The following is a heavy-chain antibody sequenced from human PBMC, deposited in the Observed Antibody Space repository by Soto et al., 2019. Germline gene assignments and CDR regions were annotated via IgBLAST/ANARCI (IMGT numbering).Heavy chain of an antibody. CDR1: GYTFTSYG. Sequence: ASVKVSCKASGYTFTSYGISWVRQAPGQGLEWMGWISAYNGNTNYAQKLQGRVTVTTDTSTSTAYMELRSLRSDDTAVYYCAREESHSSGWYFDYWGQGTLVTVSS. V-gene: IGHV1-18*01. CDR3: AREESHSSGWYFDY. D-gene: IGHD6-19*01. J-gene: IGHJ4*02. CDR2: ISAYNGNT.